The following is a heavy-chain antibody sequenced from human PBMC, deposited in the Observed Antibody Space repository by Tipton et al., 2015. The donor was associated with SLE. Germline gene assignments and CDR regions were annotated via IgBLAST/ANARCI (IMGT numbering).Heavy chain of an antibody. D-gene: IGHD6-13*01. CDR1: GFTFSSYE. Sequence: SLRLSCAASGFTFSSYEMNWVRQAPGKGLEWVSYISSSGSTIYYADSVKGRFTISRDNAKNSLYLQMNSLRAEDTAVYYCASGGSSSHDAFDIWGQGTMVTVSS. J-gene: IGHJ3*02. CDR3: ASGGSSSHDAFDI. CDR2: ISSSGSTI. V-gene: IGHV3-48*03.